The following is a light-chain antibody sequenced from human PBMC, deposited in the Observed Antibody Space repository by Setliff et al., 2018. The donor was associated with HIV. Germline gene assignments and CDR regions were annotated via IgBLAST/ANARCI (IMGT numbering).Light chain of an antibody. J-gene: IGLJ3*02. Sequence: QSALAQPASVSGSPGQSITISCTGTSSDVGGYNYVSWYQQHPGKAPKLIIYEVTNRPSGISNRFSGSKSGNTASLTISGLQAEDEADYYCSSFTYSRTWVFGGGTK. CDR2: EVT. V-gene: IGLV2-14*01. CDR3: SSFTYSRTWV. CDR1: SSDVGGYNY.